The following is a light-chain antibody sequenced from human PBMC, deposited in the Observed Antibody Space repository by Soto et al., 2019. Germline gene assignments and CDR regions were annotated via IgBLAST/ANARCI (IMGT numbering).Light chain of an antibody. Sequence: DIQMTQSPSSLSASVGDRVTITCRASHSISSYLNWYHQKPGKAPKLLIYAVSTLQGGVPPRFSGSGSGTDFTLTISSLQPEDFATYYCQQSYNTPRTLGQGTKLEIK. CDR3: QQSYNTPRT. V-gene: IGKV1-39*01. J-gene: IGKJ2*01. CDR1: HSISSY. CDR2: AVS.